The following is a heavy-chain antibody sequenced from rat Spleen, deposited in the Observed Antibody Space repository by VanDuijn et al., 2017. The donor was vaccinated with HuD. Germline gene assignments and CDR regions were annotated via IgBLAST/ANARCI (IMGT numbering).Heavy chain of an antibody. CDR2: INSAGTT. J-gene: IGHJ4*01. CDR1: AYSIISSYR. D-gene: IGHD1-10*01. Sequence: VQLLESGPGLVKPSQSLSLTCSVTAYSIISSYRWNWIRKFPGNKLEWMGHINSAGTTNHNPSLKSRISITRDTSKNQFFLQVNSVSTEDTATYYCARSRYNNYVMDAWGQGASVTVSA. CDR3: ARSRYNNYVMDA. V-gene: IGHV3-3*01.